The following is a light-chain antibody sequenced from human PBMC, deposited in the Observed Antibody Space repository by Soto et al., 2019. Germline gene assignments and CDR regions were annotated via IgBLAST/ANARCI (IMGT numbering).Light chain of an antibody. Sequence: EIVLTQSPGTLSLSPGERATLSCRASQSVNSTYLAWYQHQPGQAPRLLIFGASYRATGIPDRFSGSGSGTDFTLTISRLEPEDFAVYYCQHYDTSPPEFTFGPGTKVDIK. CDR3: QHYDTSPPEFT. CDR1: QSVNSTY. J-gene: IGKJ3*01. CDR2: GAS. V-gene: IGKV3-20*01.